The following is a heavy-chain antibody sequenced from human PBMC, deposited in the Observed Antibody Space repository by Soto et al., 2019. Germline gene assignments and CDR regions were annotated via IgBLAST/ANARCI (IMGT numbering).Heavy chain of an antibody. CDR3: AKSWNLDFSATWYAPDC. J-gene: IGHJ4*02. D-gene: IGHD6-13*01. V-gene: IGHV3-30*18. CDR1: GFIFPNFG. Sequence: PGGSLRLSCEASGFIFPNFGLHWVRQAPGKGLQWLGVVSSDGSRKYYADSVRGRLNISRDNPKNTLYLQLDRLSADDTAVYYCAKSWNLDFSATWYAPDCWGQGTLVTASS. CDR2: VSSDGSRK.